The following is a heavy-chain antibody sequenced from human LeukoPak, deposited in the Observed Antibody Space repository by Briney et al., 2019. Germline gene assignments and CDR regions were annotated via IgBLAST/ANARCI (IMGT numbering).Heavy chain of an antibody. CDR2: ITNDGSST. V-gene: IGHV3-74*01. D-gene: IGHD1-26*01. CDR1: GFTFSNYW. CDR3: AKVRHDSGSYYNV. Sequence: GGSLRLSCAASGFTFSNYWMRWVRQAPGKGLVWVSRITNDGSSTTYADSVKGRFTISRDNSKNTLYLQMNSLRAEDTAVYYCAKVRHDSGSYYNVWGQGTMVTVSS. J-gene: IGHJ3*01.